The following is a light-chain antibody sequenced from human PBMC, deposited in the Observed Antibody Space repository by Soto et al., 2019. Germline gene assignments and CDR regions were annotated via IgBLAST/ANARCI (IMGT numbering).Light chain of an antibody. Sequence: EIVMTQSPATRSVSPEESATPSCTASQSISSNLAWYQQKHGQSPRLLIYGAFTRATGIPARFSGSGSGTDFNLTISSLQPEDFATYYCQQSYSTRWTFGQGTKVDIK. J-gene: IGKJ1*01. CDR1: QSISSN. CDR2: GAF. V-gene: IGKV3-15*01. CDR3: QQSYSTRWT.